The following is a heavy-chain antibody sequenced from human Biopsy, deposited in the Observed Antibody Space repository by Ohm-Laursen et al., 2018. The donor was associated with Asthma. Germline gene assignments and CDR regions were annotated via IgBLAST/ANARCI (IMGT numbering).Heavy chain of an antibody. CDR1: GFSFSNFA. J-gene: IGHJ3*02. CDR2: ISKDASTQ. CDR3: VRDGTDDAFDI. D-gene: IGHD1-1*01. V-gene: IGHV3-30*01. Sequence: SLRLPCAASGFSFSNFAIHWVRQAPGKGLEGVGVISKDASTQDYADSVKGRFTMARDNSKNTLDLQMNSLREEDTAVYYCVRDGTDDAFDIWGQGTVVSVSS.